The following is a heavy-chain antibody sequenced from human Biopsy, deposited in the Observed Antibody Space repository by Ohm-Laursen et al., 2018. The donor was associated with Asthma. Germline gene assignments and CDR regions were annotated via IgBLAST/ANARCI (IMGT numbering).Heavy chain of an antibody. Sequence: SETLSLTCTVSYGSITSGGYYWTWIRQHPRKGLEWIGYIYYSGSTYYNPSLKSRVTISVDTSKNQFSLKLSSVTAADTAVYYCARDGSSVAGTPYGMDVWGQGTTVTVSS. J-gene: IGHJ6*02. V-gene: IGHV4-31*03. CDR1: YGSITSGGYY. D-gene: IGHD6-19*01. CDR2: IYYSGST. CDR3: ARDGSSVAGTPYGMDV.